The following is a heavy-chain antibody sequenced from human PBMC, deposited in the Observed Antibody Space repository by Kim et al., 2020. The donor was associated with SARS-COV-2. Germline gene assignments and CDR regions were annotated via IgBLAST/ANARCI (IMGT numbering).Heavy chain of an antibody. J-gene: IGHJ4*02. CDR1: GFTFSDYY. CDR2: ISSSGNTI. D-gene: IGHD3-10*01. Sequence: GGSLRLSCAASGFTFSDYYMSWIRQAPGKGLEWVSYISSSGNTIYYADSVKGRFTISRDNAKNSLYLQMNSLRAEDTAVYYCARDAITMVRGATPFDYWGQGTLVTVSS. CDR3: ARDAITMVRGATPFDY. V-gene: IGHV3-11*04.